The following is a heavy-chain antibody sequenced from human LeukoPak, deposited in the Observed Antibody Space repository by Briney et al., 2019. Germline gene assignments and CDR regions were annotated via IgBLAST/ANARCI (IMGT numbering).Heavy chain of an antibody. J-gene: IGHJ5*02. CDR1: GFTFSDYY. CDR2: ISSTGVYT. CDR3: ARDIVGVGQHLTGPFDP. V-gene: IGHV3-11*06. Sequence: GGSLRLSCAASGFTFSDYYMTWIRQAPGKGLEWVSYISSTGVYTNYADSVKGRFTISRDNAKNSLYLQMNSLRAEDTAVYYCARDIVGVGQHLTGPFDPWGQGTLVTVSS. D-gene: IGHD6-13*01.